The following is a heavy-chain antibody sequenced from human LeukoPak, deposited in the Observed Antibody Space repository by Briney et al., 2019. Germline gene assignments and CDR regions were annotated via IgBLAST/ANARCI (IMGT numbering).Heavy chain of an antibody. Sequence: PGGSLRLSRAASGFTFSSYAMHWVRQAPGKGLEWVAVISYDGSNKYYADSVKGRFTISRDNSKNTLYLQMNSLRAEDTAVYYCASTPPMYFDWLLSDGMDVWGQRTTVTVSS. CDR3: ASTPPMYFDWLLSDGMDV. V-gene: IGHV3-30*04. D-gene: IGHD3-9*01. J-gene: IGHJ6*02. CDR1: GFTFSSYA. CDR2: ISYDGSNK.